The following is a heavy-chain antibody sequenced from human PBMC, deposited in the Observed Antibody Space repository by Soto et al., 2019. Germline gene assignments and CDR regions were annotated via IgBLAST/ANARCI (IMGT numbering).Heavy chain of an antibody. CDR1: GFSFSTYW. J-gene: IGHJ4*02. CDR3: ARGAYRAYYLDH. V-gene: IGHV3-74*01. CDR2: IKGDESDT. D-gene: IGHD3-10*01. Sequence: EVQLVESGGGLVQPGGSLRLSCAASGFSFSTYWMHWVRQAPGKGLVWVSRIKGDESDTNYADSVKGRFTISRDNAQNTLYLQVSSLRAEDTAIYYCARGAYRAYYLDHWGQGALVTIS.